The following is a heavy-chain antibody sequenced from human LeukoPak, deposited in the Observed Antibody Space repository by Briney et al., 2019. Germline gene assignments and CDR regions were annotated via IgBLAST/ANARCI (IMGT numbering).Heavy chain of an antibody. CDR3: ARETSQKGAHYMDV. D-gene: IGHD3-16*01. J-gene: IGHJ6*03. CDR2: IYYSGST. CDR1: GCSISSYY. V-gene: IGHV4-59*01. Sequence: PWETLSLTCTVSGCSISSYYWSWIRQPPGKGLEWIGYIYYSGSTNYNPSLKSRVTISVDTSKNLFSLKLSSVTAADTAVYYCARETSQKGAHYMDVWGKGATVTISS.